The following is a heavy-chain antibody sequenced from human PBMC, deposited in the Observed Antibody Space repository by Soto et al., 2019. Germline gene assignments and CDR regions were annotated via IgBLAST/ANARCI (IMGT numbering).Heavy chain of an antibody. V-gene: IGHV3-23*01. D-gene: IGHD4-17*01. CDR3: AKENTPDYGDYVDY. CDR1: GFTFSSYA. CDR2: ISGSGTST. Sequence: GGSLRLCCAASGFTFSSYAMSWVRQAPGKGLKWISSISGSGTSTYYADSVKGRFTISRDNSKNTMYLQMNSLRAEDTALYFCAKENTPDYGDYVDYWGQGTLVTVSS. J-gene: IGHJ4*02.